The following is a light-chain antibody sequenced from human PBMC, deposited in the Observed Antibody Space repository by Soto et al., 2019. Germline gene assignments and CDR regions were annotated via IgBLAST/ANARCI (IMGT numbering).Light chain of an antibody. J-gene: IGKJ1*01. Sequence: DIVMTQSPDSLAVSLGERATINCKSSQSVLYSSNNKNYLAWYQQKPGQPPKLLIYWASTREPGVPDRFSGSGSGTDFTLTISSLQAEDVAVYHCQQYYSTPPWTFGQGTKVDIK. CDR2: WAS. V-gene: IGKV4-1*01. CDR1: QSVLYSSNNKNY. CDR3: QQYYSTPPWT.